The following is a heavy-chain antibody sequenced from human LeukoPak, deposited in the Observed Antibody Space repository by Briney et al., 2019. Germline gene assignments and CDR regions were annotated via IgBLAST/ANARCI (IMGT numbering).Heavy chain of an antibody. CDR3: AIDYGDYGAY. D-gene: IGHD4-17*01. J-gene: IGHJ4*02. Sequence: GESLKISCKGSGYSFTSYWIGWGRQMPGKGLELMAIIYPGDSDARYSPPFQGQVTISADKSISTAYLQWRSLKASDTAMYYCAIDYGDYGAYWGQGTLVTVSS. CDR2: IYPGDSDA. CDR1: GYSFTSYW. V-gene: IGHV5-51*01.